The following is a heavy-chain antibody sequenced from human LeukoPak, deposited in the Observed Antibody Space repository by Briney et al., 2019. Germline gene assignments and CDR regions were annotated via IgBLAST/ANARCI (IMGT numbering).Heavy chain of an antibody. J-gene: IGHJ4*02. D-gene: IGHD3-3*01. CDR3: AKMGSGTDY. Sequence: GGSLRLSCAASGFTFSNYGMVWVRQAPGKGLEWVAVIWYDGSNKYYVDSVKGRFTISRDNSKNTLYLQMNSLRAEDAAVYYCAKMGSGTDYWGQGTLVTVSS. CDR2: IWYDGSNK. CDR1: GFTFSNYG. V-gene: IGHV3-33*06.